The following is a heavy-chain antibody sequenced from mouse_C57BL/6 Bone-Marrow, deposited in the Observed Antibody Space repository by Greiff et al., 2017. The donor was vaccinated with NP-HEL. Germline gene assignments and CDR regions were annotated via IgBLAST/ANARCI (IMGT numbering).Heavy chain of an antibody. D-gene: IGHD2-1*01. CDR2: IDPSDSYT. CDR1: GYTFTSYW. CDR3: APVYYGNYDWFAY. Sequence: QVQLQQSGAELVKPGASVKLSCKASGYTFTSYWMQWVKQRPGQGLEWIGEIDPSDSYTNYNQKFKGKATLTVDTSSSTAYMQLSSLTSEDSAVYYCAPVYYGNYDWFAYWGQGTLVTVSA. J-gene: IGHJ3*01. V-gene: IGHV1-50*01.